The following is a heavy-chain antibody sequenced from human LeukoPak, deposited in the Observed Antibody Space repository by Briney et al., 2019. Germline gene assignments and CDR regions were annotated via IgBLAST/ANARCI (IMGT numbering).Heavy chain of an antibody. CDR3: ARAQEGCSRASCYLEP. CDR1: GASISSTNW. J-gene: IGHJ5*02. V-gene: IGHV4-4*02. D-gene: IGHD2-2*01. Sequence: SGTLSLTCAISGASISSTNWWIWVRQPPGKGLEWIGEMHHSGRTNYNPSLKSRITISVDKSKNQVFLRLNSVAAADTALYYCARAQEGCSRASCYLEPWGQGTLVTVSS. CDR2: MHHSGRT.